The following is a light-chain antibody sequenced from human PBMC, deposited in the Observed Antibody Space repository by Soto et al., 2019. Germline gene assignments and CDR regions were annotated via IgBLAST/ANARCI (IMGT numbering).Light chain of an antibody. CDR3: NSYTSTFTGV. CDR1: SSDVGGHNF. V-gene: IGLV2-14*03. CDR2: EVT. Sequence: QSALTQPASVSGSPGQSITISCTGTSSDVGGHNFVSWYQQHPGKAPKLIIYEVTNRPSGVSDRFSGSKSGNTASLTISGLQAEDEADYYCNSYTSTFTGVFGGGTQLTVL. J-gene: IGLJ2*01.